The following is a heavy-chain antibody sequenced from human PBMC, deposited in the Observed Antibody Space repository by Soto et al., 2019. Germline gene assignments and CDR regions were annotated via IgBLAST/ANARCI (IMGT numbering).Heavy chain of an antibody. Sequence: WETLSLTCTVSGGSVSSGSYHWSWIRQPPGKGLEWIGYIYYSGSTNYNPSLKSRVTISVDTSKNQFSLKLSSVTAADTAVYYCAREVPEYPSFDYWGQGTLVTVSS. J-gene: IGHJ4*02. CDR3: AREVPEYPSFDY. CDR1: GGSVSSGSYH. V-gene: IGHV4-61*01. CDR2: IYYSGST.